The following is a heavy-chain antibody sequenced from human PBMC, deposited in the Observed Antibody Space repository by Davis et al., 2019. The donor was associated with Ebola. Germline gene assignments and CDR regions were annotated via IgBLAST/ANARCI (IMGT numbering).Heavy chain of an antibody. J-gene: IGHJ4*02. Sequence: PGGSLRLSCAASGFTFSDYHMSWIRQAPGKGLEWVSYIINSGTTKYYADSVKGRFTISRDNAKNSLYLQMNRLKIDDTAFYFCAKDKMPGPTFVGYFDSWGQGTLLTVSS. V-gene: IGHV3-11*01. D-gene: IGHD2/OR15-2a*01. CDR2: IINSGTTK. CDR1: GFTFSDYH. CDR3: AKDKMPGPTFVGYFDS.